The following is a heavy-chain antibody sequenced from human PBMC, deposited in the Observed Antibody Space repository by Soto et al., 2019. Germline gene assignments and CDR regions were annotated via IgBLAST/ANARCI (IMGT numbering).Heavy chain of an antibody. D-gene: IGHD3-3*01. CDR2: IHRGGNT. Sequence: EVQLVESGGGLVQPGGSLRLSCAASEFTVSSYYMSWVRQAPGKGLEWVSIIHRGGNTYYADSVKGRFTISRDNSNNMLFLQMNSLRADDTAVYYCARDPGYGLPFLEYLFHRGQGTLVTVSS. CDR1: EFTVSSYY. V-gene: IGHV3-66*01. J-gene: IGHJ4*02. CDR3: ARDPGYGLPFLEYLFH.